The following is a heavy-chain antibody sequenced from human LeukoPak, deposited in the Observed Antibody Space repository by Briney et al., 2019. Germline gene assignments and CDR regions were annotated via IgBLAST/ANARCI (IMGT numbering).Heavy chain of an antibody. CDR3: ARDHDFAFDY. V-gene: IGHV3-48*02. J-gene: IGHJ4*02. CDR1: GFTFSYYA. D-gene: IGHD3/OR15-3a*01. CDR2: IGISSSTT. Sequence: GGSLRLSCAASGFTFSYYAMYWVRQAPGKGLEWLSYIGISSSTTSYADSVKGRSTISRDNAKNSLYLQMNSLRDEDTAVYFCARDHDFAFDYWGQGILVTVSS.